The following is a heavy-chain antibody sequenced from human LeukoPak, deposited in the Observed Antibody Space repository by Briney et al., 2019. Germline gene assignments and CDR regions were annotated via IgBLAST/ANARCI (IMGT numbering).Heavy chain of an antibody. Sequence: GESLKISCKASGCCITNSWIGWGGQMPGKGLEWMGIIYPGDSNTRYSPSFQGQVTISADRSISTAYLQWSSLKASDTAMYYCARIHLVRYCGGDCEFDYWGQGTLVSVSS. D-gene: IGHD2-21*02. CDR3: ARIHLVRYCGGDCEFDY. J-gene: IGHJ4*02. V-gene: IGHV5-51*01. CDR1: GCCITNSW. CDR2: IYPGDSNT.